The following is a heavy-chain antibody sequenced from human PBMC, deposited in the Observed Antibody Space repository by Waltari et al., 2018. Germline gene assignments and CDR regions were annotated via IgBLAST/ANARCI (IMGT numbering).Heavy chain of an antibody. CDR1: GYSISSGYS. Sequence: QVQLQESGPGLVKPSETLSLTCAVSGYSISSGYSWGWIRQPPGKGLEWIGSIYHSGSTYYNPSLKSRVTISVDTSKNQFSLKLSSVTAADTAVYYCASSPWESPADYWGQGTLVTVSS. D-gene: IGHD1-26*01. CDR2: IYHSGST. V-gene: IGHV4-38-2*01. CDR3: ASSPWESPADY. J-gene: IGHJ4*02.